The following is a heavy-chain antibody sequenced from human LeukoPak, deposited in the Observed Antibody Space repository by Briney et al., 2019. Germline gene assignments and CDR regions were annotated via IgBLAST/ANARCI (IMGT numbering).Heavy chain of an antibody. CDR2: ITSDSTTM. V-gene: IGHV3-48*01. Sequence: GGSLRLSCAASGFTFSSYSMNWVRQAPGQGLEWVSYITSDSTTMFYADSVKGRFTASRDNAENSMYLQMNSLRAEDTAVYYCARDSSGLDAFDIWGQGTMVTVSS. CDR1: GFTFSSYS. D-gene: IGHD3-22*01. CDR3: ARDSSGLDAFDI. J-gene: IGHJ3*02.